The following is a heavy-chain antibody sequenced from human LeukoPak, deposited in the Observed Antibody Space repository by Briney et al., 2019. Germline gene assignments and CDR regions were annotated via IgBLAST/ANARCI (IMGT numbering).Heavy chain of an antibody. V-gene: IGHV4-59*08. J-gene: IGHJ6*03. CDR3: ARHIGGGIENMDV. Sequence: SETLSLTCTVSGGSIGTYYWSWVRQSPGTGLEWIGYIYVTGTRYNPYLQSRVTISVDRSRNQFFLKMTSVTAADTAVYYCARHIGGGIENMDVWGRGTKVTVSS. CDR2: IYVTGT. CDR1: GGSIGTYY. D-gene: IGHD3-16*02.